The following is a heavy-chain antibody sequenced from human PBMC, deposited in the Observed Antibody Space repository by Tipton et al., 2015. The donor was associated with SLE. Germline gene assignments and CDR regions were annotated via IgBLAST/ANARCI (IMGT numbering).Heavy chain of an antibody. Sequence: TLSLTCTVSGDSISSYYWSWIRQPPGKGLEWIGYIYYSGSTNYNPSLKSRVTMSVETSKNQFSLSLSSVTAADTAVYYCARAGHRNSWFVDFWGQGTPVTVSS. V-gene: IGHV4-59*12. CDR2: IYYSGST. CDR3: ARAGHRNSWFVDF. CDR1: GDSISSYY. D-gene: IGHD6-13*01. J-gene: IGHJ4*02.